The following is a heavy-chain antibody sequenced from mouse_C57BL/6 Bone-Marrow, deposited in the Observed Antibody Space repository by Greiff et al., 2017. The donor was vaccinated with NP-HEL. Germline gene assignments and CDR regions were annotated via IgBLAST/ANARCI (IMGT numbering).Heavy chain of an antibody. CDR2: INPGSGGT. J-gene: IGHJ3*01. D-gene: IGHD1-1*01. CDR3: ARYGYYGSSWFAY. CDR1: GYAFTNYL. V-gene: IGHV1-54*01. Sequence: VQLQQSGAELVRPGTSVKVSCQASGYAFTNYLIEWVKQRPGQGLEWIGVINPGSGGTNYNEKFKGKATLTADKSSSTAYMQLSSLTSEDSAVYFCARYGYYGSSWFAYWGQGTLVTVSA.